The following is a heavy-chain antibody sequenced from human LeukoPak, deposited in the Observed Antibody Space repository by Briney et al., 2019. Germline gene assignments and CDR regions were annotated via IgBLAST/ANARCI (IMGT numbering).Heavy chain of an antibody. CDR1: GFTFSSYS. V-gene: IGHV3-23*01. J-gene: IGHJ4*02. CDR3: AKRAFGSERHLDY. CDR2: ISNSGGGT. Sequence: GGSLRLSCAASGFTFSSYSMNWVRQAPGKGLEWVSVISNSGGGTYYADSVKGRFTISRDNSKNTLYLQMNSLRAEDTAVYYCAKRAFGSERHLDYWGQGTLVTVSS. D-gene: IGHD3-10*01.